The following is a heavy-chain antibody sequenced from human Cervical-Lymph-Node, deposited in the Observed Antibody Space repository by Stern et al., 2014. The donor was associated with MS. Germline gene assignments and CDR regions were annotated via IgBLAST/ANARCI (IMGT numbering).Heavy chain of an antibody. CDR2: ISSSSSYI. Sequence: EVQLLESGGGLVKPGGSLRLSCAASGFTFSSYSMNWVRQAPGKGLEWVSSISSSSSYIYYADSVKGRFTISRDNAKNSLYLQMNSLRAEDTAVYYCARGIYDFWSGYSDYWGQGTLVTVSS. V-gene: IGHV3-21*01. CDR3: ARGIYDFWSGYSDY. J-gene: IGHJ4*02. CDR1: GFTFSSYS. D-gene: IGHD3-3*01.